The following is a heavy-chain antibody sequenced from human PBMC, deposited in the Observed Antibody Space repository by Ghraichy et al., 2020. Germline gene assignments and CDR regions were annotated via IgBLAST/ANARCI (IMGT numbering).Heavy chain of an antibody. CDR3: AREGLRYCSSTSCYRGMDV. D-gene: IGHD2-2*01. Sequence: GGSLRLSCAASGFTFSSYGMHWVRQAPGKGLEWVAVIWYDGSNKYYADSVKGRFTISRDNSKNTLYLQMNSLRAEDTAVYYCAREGLRYCSSTSCYRGMDVWGQGTTVTVSS. CDR1: GFTFSSYG. J-gene: IGHJ6*02. V-gene: IGHV3-33*01. CDR2: IWYDGSNK.